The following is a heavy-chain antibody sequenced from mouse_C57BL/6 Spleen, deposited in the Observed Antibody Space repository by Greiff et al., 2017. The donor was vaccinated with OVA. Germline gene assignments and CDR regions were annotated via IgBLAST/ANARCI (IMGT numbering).Heavy chain of an antibody. CDR1: GYTFTSYG. CDR3: AREGAYYDYDGGYFDY. Sequence: VMLVESGAELARPGASVKLSCKASGYTFTSYGISWVKQRTGQGLEWIGEIYPRSGNTYYNEKFKGKATLTADKSSSTAYMELRSLTSEDSAVYFCAREGAYYDYDGGYFDYWGQGTTLTVSS. J-gene: IGHJ2*01. D-gene: IGHD2-4*01. CDR2: IYPRSGNT. V-gene: IGHV1-81*01.